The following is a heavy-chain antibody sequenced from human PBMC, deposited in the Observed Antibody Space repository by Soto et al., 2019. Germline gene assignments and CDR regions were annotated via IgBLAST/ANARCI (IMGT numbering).Heavy chain of an antibody. Sequence: QLQLQESGSGLVKPSQTLSLTCAVSGGSISSGGHSWRWIRQRPGKGLEWIGYISHSGSTYYNPSLKSRVTISVDRSQNQFSLKLSSVTAADTAVYYCARGGLLPDYWGQGTLVTVSS. D-gene: IGHD6-19*01. CDR2: ISHSGST. V-gene: IGHV4-30-2*01. CDR1: GGSISSGGHS. CDR3: ARGGLLPDY. J-gene: IGHJ4*02.